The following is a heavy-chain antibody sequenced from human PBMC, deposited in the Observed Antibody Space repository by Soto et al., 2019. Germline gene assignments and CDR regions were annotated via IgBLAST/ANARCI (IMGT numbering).Heavy chain of an antibody. CDR1: GFTFSSYG. Sequence: ESGGGVVQPGNSLRLSCAASGFTFSSYGMHWVRQPPGKGLEWVAAISYDGSNEHYADSVKGRFAISRDNSKITVYLQMNSLRAEDTAVYYCAKDTYYHDSTGYYVFDYWGQGTLVTVSS. CDR2: ISYDGSNE. CDR3: AKDTYYHDSTGYYVFDY. D-gene: IGHD3-22*01. V-gene: IGHV3-30*18. J-gene: IGHJ4*02.